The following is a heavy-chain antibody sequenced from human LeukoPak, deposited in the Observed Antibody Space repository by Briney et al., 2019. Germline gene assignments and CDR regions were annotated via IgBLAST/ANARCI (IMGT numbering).Heavy chain of an antibody. CDR2: ISDNGAT. Sequence: PSETLSLTCTVSGGSISGFYWSWIRQPPGKGLEWIGYISDNGATTYNPSLKSRVTISVDTSKNQFSLKLSSVTAADTAVYYCARGYSYGDIWGQGTMVTVSS. J-gene: IGHJ3*02. D-gene: IGHD5-18*01. CDR1: GGSISGFY. CDR3: ARGYSYGDI. V-gene: IGHV4-59*12.